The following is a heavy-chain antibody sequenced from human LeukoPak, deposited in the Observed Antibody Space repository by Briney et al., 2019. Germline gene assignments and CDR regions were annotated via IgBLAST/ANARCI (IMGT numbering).Heavy chain of an antibody. D-gene: IGHD1-26*01. Sequence: GGSLRLSCTASGFTFSTYWMSWVRQAPGKGLEWVANIKQDGGEKYYVDSVKGRFTISRDDSKNTLYLQMNSLRAEDSAVYYCARASGSFDYWGQGTLVTVSS. V-gene: IGHV3-7*01. CDR3: ARASGSFDY. J-gene: IGHJ4*02. CDR2: IKQDGGEK. CDR1: GFTFSTYW.